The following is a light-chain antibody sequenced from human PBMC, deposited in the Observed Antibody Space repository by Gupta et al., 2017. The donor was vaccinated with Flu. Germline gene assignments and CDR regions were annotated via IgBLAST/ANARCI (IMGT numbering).Light chain of an antibody. CDR1: HLGSKH. J-gene: IGLJ3*02. CDR3: QAWDSSSDWV. CDR2: DNT. Sequence: SYVLTQPPSVSVAPGQTARLTCGGNHLGSKHVHWYQQRPGQAPVLVVYDNTDRAAGIPERLSGSNAGNTATLTIRRVEAGDEADYYCQAWDSSSDWVFGGGTKLTIL. V-gene: IGLV3-21*02.